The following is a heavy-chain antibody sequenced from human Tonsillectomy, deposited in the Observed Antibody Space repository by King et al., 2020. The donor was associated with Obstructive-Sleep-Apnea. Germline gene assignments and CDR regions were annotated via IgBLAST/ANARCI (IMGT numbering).Heavy chain of an antibody. Sequence: LTLKESGPTLVKPTQTLTLTCTFSGFSLSTSEVGVGWIRQPPGKALEWLALIYWDDDKRYRPSLKSRLTITKDTSKNQVVLTMANMDPVDTATYYCPAFDWTGNDDAMDVWGQGTTVTVSS. CDR1: GFSLSTSEVG. CDR3: PAFDWTGNDDAMDV. CDR2: IYWDDDK. D-gene: IGHD3-9*01. V-gene: IGHV2-5*02. J-gene: IGHJ6*02.